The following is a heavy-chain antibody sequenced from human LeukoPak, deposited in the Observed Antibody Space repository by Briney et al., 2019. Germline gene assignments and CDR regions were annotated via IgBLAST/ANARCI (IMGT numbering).Heavy chain of an antibody. CDR1: GGTFSNYA. D-gene: IGHD2-15*01. V-gene: IGHV1-69*01. J-gene: IGHJ5*02. CDR2: IIPSFGTA. CDR3: AKGGYCSGGTCYIRGLDP. Sequence: GASVKVSFKASGGTFSNYAISWMRQAPGQGPEWMGGIIPSFGTANYAQKFEGRVNITADESTNIAYMELRSLRSEDAAVYYCAKGGYCSGGTCYIRGLDPWGQGTLVTVSS.